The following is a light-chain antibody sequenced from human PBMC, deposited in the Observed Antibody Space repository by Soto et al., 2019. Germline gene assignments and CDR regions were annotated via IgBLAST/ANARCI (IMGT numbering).Light chain of an antibody. V-gene: IGKV3-11*01. J-gene: IGKJ4*01. CDR1: QSVGSY. CDR3: QQRSNWPLT. Sequence: EIVLTQSPGTLSLSPGERATLSCRASQSVGSYLAWYQQKPGQAPRLLIYDASNRATGIPARFSGSGSGTDFTLTISRLEPEDFAVYYCQQRSNWPLTFGGGTKVDIK. CDR2: DAS.